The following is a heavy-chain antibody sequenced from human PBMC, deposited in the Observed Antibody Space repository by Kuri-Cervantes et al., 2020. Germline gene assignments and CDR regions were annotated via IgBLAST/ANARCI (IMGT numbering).Heavy chain of an antibody. Sequence: GGSLRLSCIASGFAFSSYSLNWVRQAPGKGLEWVTYISSSSSVIYDADSVKGRFTIARDNAKNLLYLQMNSLRAEDTAVYYCATVAVAGGRTFDYWGQGTLVTVSS. D-gene: IGHD6-19*01. CDR2: ISSSSSVI. CDR1: GFAFSSYS. V-gene: IGHV3-48*01. CDR3: ATVAVAGGRTFDY. J-gene: IGHJ4*02.